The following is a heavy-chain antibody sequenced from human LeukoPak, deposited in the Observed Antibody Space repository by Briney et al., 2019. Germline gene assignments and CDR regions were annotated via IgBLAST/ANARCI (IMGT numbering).Heavy chain of an antibody. CDR2: IYSGGST. Sequence: GGSLRLSCAASGFAVSSNFMSWVRQAPGKGLEWVSVIYSGGSTYYADTVKGRFTISRDNSKNTLYLQMNSLRVEDTAVYYCALGLVTDYWGQGTLVTVSS. CDR3: ALGLVTDY. CDR1: GFAVSSNF. J-gene: IGHJ4*02. V-gene: IGHV3-66*01. D-gene: IGHD3-9*01.